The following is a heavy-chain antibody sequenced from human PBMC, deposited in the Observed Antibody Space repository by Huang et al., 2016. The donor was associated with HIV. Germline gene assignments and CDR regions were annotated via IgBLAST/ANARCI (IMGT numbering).Heavy chain of an antibody. Sequence: EVQLVESGGGLVQHGGSRRLSCEASDFDFSSYWMMWLRQVPGKGLELVASIREDAGQKDYLDSVKCRFSISRDNPKKSLYLQMNNLIAEDAAVYYCARDPFIKAFAIWGQGTLVTVSS. J-gene: IGHJ3*02. CDR2: IREDAGQK. CDR3: ARDPFIKAFAI. CDR1: DFDFSSYW. V-gene: IGHV3-7*01.